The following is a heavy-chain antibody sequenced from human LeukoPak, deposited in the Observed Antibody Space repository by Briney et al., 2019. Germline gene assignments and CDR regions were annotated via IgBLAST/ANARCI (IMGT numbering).Heavy chain of an antibody. CDR2: ISWNSGSI. D-gene: IGHD3-10*01. CDR3: AKGGFGEHY. CDR1: GFTFDDYA. V-gene: IGHV3-9*01. Sequence: GRSLRLSCAASGFTFDDYAMHWVRQAPGKGLEWVSGISWNSGSIGYADSVKGRFTISRDNAKNSLYLQMNSLRAEDTALYYCAKGGFGEHYWGQGTLVTVSS. J-gene: IGHJ4*02.